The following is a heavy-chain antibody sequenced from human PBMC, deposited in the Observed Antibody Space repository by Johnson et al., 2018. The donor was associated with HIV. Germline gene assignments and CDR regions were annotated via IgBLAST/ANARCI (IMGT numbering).Heavy chain of an antibody. V-gene: IGHV3-13*01. CDR3: AKCLSGSYPRDAFDI. J-gene: IGHJ3*02. CDR2: IGTAGDT. D-gene: IGHD1-26*01. Sequence: VHLVESGGGLVQPGGSLRLSCAASGFTFSCYDVHWVRQATGKGLEWVSPIGTAGDTYYPGSVKGRFTISRENAKNSLYLQMNSLRAEDTALYYCAKCLSGSYPRDAFDIWGQGTMVTVSS. CDR1: GFTFSCYD.